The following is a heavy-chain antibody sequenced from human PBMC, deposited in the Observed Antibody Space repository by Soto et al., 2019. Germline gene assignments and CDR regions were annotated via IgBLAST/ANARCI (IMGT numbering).Heavy chain of an antibody. D-gene: IGHD3-3*02. CDR2: INESGST. CDR3: ARARHYTNILTWWFDP. CDR1: RGSISSSNW. Sequence: QVHLQESGPGLVKPSGTLSLTCYVSRGSISSSNWWTWVRQSPGKGLEWIGEINESGSTTYNPSLKSRLTISVDKSKNLFSLNLRSVTAADTAVYYCARARHYTNILTWWFDPWGQGTLVTVAS. V-gene: IGHV4-4*02. J-gene: IGHJ5*02.